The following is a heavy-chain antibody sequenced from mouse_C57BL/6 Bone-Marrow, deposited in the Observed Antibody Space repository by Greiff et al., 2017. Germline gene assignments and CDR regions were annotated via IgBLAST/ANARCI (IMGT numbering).Heavy chain of an antibody. CDR2: IWSGGST. CDR1: GFSLTSYG. Sequence: VHLVESGPGLVQPSQSLSITCTVSGFSLTSYGVHWVRQSPGQGLEWLGVIWSGGSTDYNAAFISRLSISKDNSKSQVFFKMNRLQADDTAIYYCARKGWLLRENTMDYWGQGTSVTVSS. J-gene: IGHJ4*01. D-gene: IGHD2-3*01. V-gene: IGHV2-2*01. CDR3: ARKGWLLRENTMDY.